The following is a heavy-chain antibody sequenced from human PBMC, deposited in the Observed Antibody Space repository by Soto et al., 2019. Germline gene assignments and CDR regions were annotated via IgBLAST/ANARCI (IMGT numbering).Heavy chain of an antibody. CDR2: TYYRSKWIH. Sequence: PSQNLSLTCDFSGDIVSSSSAAWNWIRQSPSRGLEWLGRTYYRSKWIHEYTVSMESRITINPDTSKNQFSLHIYSVTPEDTAVYYCAGVVWFRGMDVWGQGTPVTVSS. D-gene: IGHD3-16*01. CDR3: AGVVWFRGMDV. J-gene: IGHJ6*02. V-gene: IGHV6-1*01. CDR1: GDIVSSSSAA.